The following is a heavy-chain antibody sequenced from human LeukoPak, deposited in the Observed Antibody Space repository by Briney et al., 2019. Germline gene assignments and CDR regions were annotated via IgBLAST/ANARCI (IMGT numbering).Heavy chain of an antibody. CDR1: GGSISSSSYY. J-gene: IGHJ2*01. CDR2: IYYSGST. D-gene: IGHD3-22*01. V-gene: IGHV4-39*06. Sequence: SETLSLTCTVSGGSISSSSYYWGWTRQPPGKGLGWIGRIYYSGSTNYNPSLKSRVTISVDTSKNQFALKLSSVTAADTAVYYCARDKSYYDSSGYYWYFDLWGRGTLVTVSS. CDR3: ARDKSYYDSSGYYWYFDL.